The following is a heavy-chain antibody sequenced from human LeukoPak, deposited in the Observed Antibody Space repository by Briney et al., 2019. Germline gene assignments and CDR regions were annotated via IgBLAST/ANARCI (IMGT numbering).Heavy chain of an antibody. J-gene: IGHJ4*02. CDR3: AKERPPDRSAFDY. D-gene: IGHD3-22*01. CDR2: IRYDGSNK. CDR1: GFTFSSYS. V-gene: IGHV3-30*02. Sequence: PGGSLRLSCAASGFTFSSYSMNWVRQAPGKGLEWVAFIRYDGSNKYYADSVKGRFTISRDNSKNTLYLQMNSLRAEDTAVYYCAKERPPDRSAFDYWGQGTLVTVSS.